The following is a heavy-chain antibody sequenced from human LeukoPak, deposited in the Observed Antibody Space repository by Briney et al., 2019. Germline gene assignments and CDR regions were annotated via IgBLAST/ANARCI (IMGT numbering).Heavy chain of an antibody. CDR1: GYTFTGYY. D-gene: IGHD2-15*01. Sequence: ASVKVSCKASGYTFTGYYMHWVRQAPGQGLEWMGWINPNSGGTNYAQKFQGRVTMTRDTSISTAYMELSRLRSDDTAVYYCAISCSGGSCYSEGNYYMDVWDKGTTVTVSS. J-gene: IGHJ6*03. V-gene: IGHV1-2*02. CDR2: INPNSGGT. CDR3: AISCSGGSCYSEGNYYMDV.